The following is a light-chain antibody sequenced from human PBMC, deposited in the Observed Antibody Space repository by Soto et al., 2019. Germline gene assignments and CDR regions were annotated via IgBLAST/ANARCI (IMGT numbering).Light chain of an antibody. CDR2: AAS. CDR3: QQLNNYPRT. J-gene: IGKJ1*01. V-gene: IGKV1-5*01. Sequence: DIQMTQSPSTLSASVGERVSITCRASQNIDKWLAWYQQKPGKAPKLLISAASTLQSGVPSRFSGSGSGTEFTLTISSLQPEDFATYYCQQLNNYPRTFGQGTKVDI. CDR1: QNIDKW.